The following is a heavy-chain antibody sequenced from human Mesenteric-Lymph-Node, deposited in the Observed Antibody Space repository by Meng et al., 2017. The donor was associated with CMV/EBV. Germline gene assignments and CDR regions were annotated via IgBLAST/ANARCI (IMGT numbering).Heavy chain of an antibody. CDR1: GFPLSSYT. V-gene: IGHV3-21*01. CDR2: ISSSSRFT. D-gene: IGHD4-17*01. J-gene: IGHJ4*02. Sequence: SGFPLSSYTMNWVRQAPGKGLEWVSSISSSSRFTYYAGSLKGRITISRDNAKNSVYLQMDSLRAEDTAVYYCAGPLVDEYDDYFLAYWGQGTLVTVSS. CDR3: AGPLVDEYDDYFLAY.